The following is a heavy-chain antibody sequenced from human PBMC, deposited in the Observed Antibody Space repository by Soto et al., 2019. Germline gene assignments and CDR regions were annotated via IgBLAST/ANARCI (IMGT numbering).Heavy chain of an antibody. D-gene: IGHD5-12*01. J-gene: IGHJ4*02. CDR1: GFTFSSYG. Sequence: QVQLVESGGGVVQPGRSLRLSCAASGFTFSSYGMHWVRQAPGKGLEWVAVISYDGSNKYYADSVKGRFTISRDNSKNTLYLQMNSLRAEDTAVYYCARSGYNGYYFDYWGQGTLVTVSS. V-gene: IGHV3-30*03. CDR3: ARSGYNGYYFDY. CDR2: ISYDGSNK.